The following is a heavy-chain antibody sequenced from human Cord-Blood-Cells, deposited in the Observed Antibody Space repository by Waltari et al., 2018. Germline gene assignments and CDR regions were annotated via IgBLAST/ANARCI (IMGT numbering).Heavy chain of an antibody. J-gene: IGHJ2*01. Sequence: QVQLQQWGAGLLKPSEPLSLTCAVYGGSFSGYYWSWIRQPPGKGLEWIGEINHSGSTNYNPSLKSRVTISVDTSKNQFSLKLSSVTAADTAVYYCARYHDFRGNWYFDLWGRGTLVTVSS. D-gene: IGHD3-16*01. CDR2: INHSGST. CDR1: GGSFSGYY. V-gene: IGHV4-34*01. CDR3: ARYHDFRGNWYFDL.